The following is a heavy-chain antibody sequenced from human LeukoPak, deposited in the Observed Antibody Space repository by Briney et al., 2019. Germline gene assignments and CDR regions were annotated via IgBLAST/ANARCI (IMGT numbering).Heavy chain of an antibody. CDR1: GDSVASGGYY. J-gene: IGHJ4*02. D-gene: IGHD3-10*01. CDR3: ARDRSYYGSGSPFGFDY. Sequence: SETLSLTCTVSGDSVASGGYYWNWIRQPPGKGLEWIGYIYYSVSTNYNPSLKSRVTISVDTSKNQFSLKLSSVTAADTAVYYCARDRSYYGSGSPFGFDYWGQGTLVTVSS. CDR2: IYYSVST. V-gene: IGHV4-61*08.